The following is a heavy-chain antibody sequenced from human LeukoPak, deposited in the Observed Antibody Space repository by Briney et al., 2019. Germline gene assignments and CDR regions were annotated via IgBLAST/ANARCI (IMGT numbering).Heavy chain of an antibody. CDR3: AGDYIWGRLF. D-gene: IGHD3-16*01. Sequence: GSVRLSCVGSGFSLSDYWMHWVRQTPGKGLMWVSRITSDGSTTWYADSVKGRFTVSRDNAKNTLFLEMNSLRDEDTAVYYCAGDYIWGRLFWGQGTLVTVSS. V-gene: IGHV3-74*01. CDR1: GFSLSDYW. J-gene: IGHJ4*01. CDR2: ITSDGSTT.